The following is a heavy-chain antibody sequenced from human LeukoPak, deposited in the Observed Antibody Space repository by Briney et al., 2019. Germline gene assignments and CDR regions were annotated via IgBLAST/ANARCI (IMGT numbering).Heavy chain of an antibody. CDR1: GYTFTGYY. CDR2: INPNSGGT. D-gene: IGHD6-19*01. V-gene: IGHV1-2*02. J-gene: IGHJ4*02. CDR3: ARGQSIAVAGHRLPDY. Sequence: ASVKVSCKASGYTFTGYYMHWVRQAPGQGLEWMGWINPNSGGTNYAQKFQGRVTMTRDTSISTAYMELSRLRSDDTAVYYCARGQSIAVAGHRLPDYWGQGTLVTVSS.